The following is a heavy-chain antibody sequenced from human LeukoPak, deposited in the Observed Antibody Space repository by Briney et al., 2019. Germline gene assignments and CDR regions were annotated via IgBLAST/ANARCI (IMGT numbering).Heavy chain of an antibody. CDR2: IKQDGSDK. CDR1: GFTFSSYW. J-gene: IGHJ4*02. V-gene: IGHV3-7*01. D-gene: IGHD3/OR15-3a*01. CDR3: ARDSGTGWNY. Sequence: GGSLRLSCAASGFTFSSYWMTWVRQAPGKGLVWVASIKQDGSDKYYVDSVKGRFTISRDNAKNSVYLQMNSLRVEDTAVFYCARDSGTGWNYWGQGTLVTVSS.